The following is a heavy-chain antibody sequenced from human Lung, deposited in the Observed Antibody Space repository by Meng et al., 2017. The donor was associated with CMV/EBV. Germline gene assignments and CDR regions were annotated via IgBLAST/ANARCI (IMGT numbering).Heavy chain of an antibody. CDR1: GFTVSSNY. CDR3: ARVAYDFWSGFTYYFDY. CDR2: IYSGGST. J-gene: IGHJ4*02. D-gene: IGHD3-3*01. Sequence: SCAASGFTVSSNYMSWVRQAPGKGLEWVSVIYSGGSTYYADSVKGRFTISRDNSKNTLYLQMNSLRAKDTAVYYCARVAYDFWSGFTYYFDYWGQGXLVTVSS. V-gene: IGHV3-53*01.